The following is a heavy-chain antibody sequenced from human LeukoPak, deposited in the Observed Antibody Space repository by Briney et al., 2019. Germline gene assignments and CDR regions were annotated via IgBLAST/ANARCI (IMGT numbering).Heavy chain of an antibody. V-gene: IGHV3-48*04. CDR1: GFTFSSYG. D-gene: IGHD3-9*01. Sequence: GGSLRLSCAASGFTFSSYGMQWVRQAPGKGLEWVSYISSSGSTINYADSVKGRFTISRDNAKNSLYLQMNSLRAEDTAVYYCARTYYDILTGYNPYFDYWGQGILVTVSS. CDR2: ISSSGSTI. CDR3: ARTYYDILTGYNPYFDY. J-gene: IGHJ4*02.